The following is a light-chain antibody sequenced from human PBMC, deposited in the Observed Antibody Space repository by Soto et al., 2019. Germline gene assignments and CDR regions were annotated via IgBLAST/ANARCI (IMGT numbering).Light chain of an antibody. Sequence: DIQMTQSPSTLSASVGDRVTIICRASQSISSWLAWYQQKPGKAPKRLISKASNLDSGVPSRFSGSGSGTEFNLTISSLQPEDFATYYCQQYNSFIWTFGRGTKVDIK. V-gene: IGKV1-5*03. J-gene: IGKJ1*01. CDR1: QSISSW. CDR3: QQYNSFIWT. CDR2: KAS.